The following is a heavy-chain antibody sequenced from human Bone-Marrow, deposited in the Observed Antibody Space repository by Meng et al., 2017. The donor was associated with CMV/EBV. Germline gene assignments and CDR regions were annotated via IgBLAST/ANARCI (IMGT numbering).Heavy chain of an antibody. CDR1: GFTFSSYG. Sequence: GESLKISCAASGFTFSSYGMHWVRQAPGKGLEWVAFIRYDGSNKYYADSVKGRFTISRDNSKNTLYLQMNSLKTEDTAVYYCAKDSLSPLSMQPEGFDYWGQGTMVTVSS. CDR2: IRYDGSNK. J-gene: IGHJ4*02. V-gene: IGHV3-30*02. D-gene: IGHD1-14*01. CDR3: AKDSLSPLSMQPEGFDY.